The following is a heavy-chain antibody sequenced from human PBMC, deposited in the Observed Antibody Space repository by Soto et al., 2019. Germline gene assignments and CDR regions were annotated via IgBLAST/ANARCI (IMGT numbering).Heavy chain of an antibody. CDR3: AKDQSGWCSSTSCMGFDY. D-gene: IGHD2-2*01. Sequence: PGGSLRLSCAASGFTFSSYGMHWVRQAPGKGLEWVAVISYDGSNKYYADSVKGRFTISRDNSKNTLYLQMNSLRAEDTAVYYCAKDQSGWCSSTSCMGFDYWGQGTLVTVSS. CDR2: ISYDGSNK. V-gene: IGHV3-30*18. J-gene: IGHJ4*02. CDR1: GFTFSSYG.